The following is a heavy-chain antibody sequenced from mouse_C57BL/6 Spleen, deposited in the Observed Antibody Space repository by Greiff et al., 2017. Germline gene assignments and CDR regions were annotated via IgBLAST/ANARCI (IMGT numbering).Heavy chain of an antibody. CDR1: GFTFSDYG. CDR3: ARSPYYSNYWFAY. V-gene: IGHV5-17*01. Sequence: EVQLVESGGGLVKPGGSLKLSCAASGFTFSDYGMHWVRQAPEKGLEWVAYISSGSSTIYYADTVKGRFTISRDNAKNTLFLQMTSLRSEDTAMYYCARSPYYSNYWFAYWGQGTLVTVSA. D-gene: IGHD2-5*01. CDR2: ISSGSSTI. J-gene: IGHJ3*01.